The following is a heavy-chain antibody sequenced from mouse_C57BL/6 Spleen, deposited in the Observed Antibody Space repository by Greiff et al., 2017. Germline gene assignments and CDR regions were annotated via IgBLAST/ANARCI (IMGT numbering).Heavy chain of an antibody. Sequence: EVQLQQPGAELVRPGASVKLSCTASGFNIKDDYMHWVKQRPEQGLEWIGWIDPENGDTEYASKFQGKATITADTSSNTAYLQLSSLTSEDTAVYYCTTAQGAMDYWGQGTSVTVSS. D-gene: IGHD3-2*02. CDR1: GFNIKDDY. J-gene: IGHJ4*01. CDR2: IDPENGDT. CDR3: TTAQGAMDY. V-gene: IGHV14-4*01.